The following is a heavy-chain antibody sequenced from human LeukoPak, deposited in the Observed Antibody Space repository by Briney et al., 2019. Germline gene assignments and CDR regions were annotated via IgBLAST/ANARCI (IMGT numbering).Heavy chain of an antibody. V-gene: IGHV4-34*01. CDR1: GGCFSGYY. CDR2: INHSGST. J-gene: IGHJ4*02. D-gene: IGHD2-2*01. CDR3: ASVPAAMGAFDY. Sequence: SETLSLTCAVYGGCFSGYYWSWIRQPPGKGLEWIGEINHSGSTNYNPSLKSRVTISVDTSKNQFSLKLSSVTAADTAVYYCASVPAAMGAFDYWGQGTLVTVSS.